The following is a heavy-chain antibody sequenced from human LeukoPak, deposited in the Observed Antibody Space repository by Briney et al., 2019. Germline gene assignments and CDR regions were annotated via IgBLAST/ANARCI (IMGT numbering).Heavy chain of an antibody. Sequence: GGPLRLSCAASGFTFGNYAMSWVRQAPGKGLEWVSGITGDTYYADSVKGRFTISRDNAKNTVYLQMNSLRGEDTALYYCANPQSRGYDYLDYWGQGTLVTVAS. J-gene: IGHJ4*02. CDR2: ITGDT. V-gene: IGHV3-23*01. CDR3: ANPQSRGYDYLDY. D-gene: IGHD5-12*01. CDR1: GFTFGNYA.